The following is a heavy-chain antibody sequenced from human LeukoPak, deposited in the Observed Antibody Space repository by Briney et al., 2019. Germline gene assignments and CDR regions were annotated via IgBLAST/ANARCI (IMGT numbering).Heavy chain of an antibody. CDR1: GFTFRSYW. V-gene: IGHV3-74*01. Sequence: GGSLRLSCAASGFTFRSYWMHWVRQAPGKGLVWVSRINSDGSSTSYADSVKGRFTISRDNAKNTLYLEMNSLRTENTAAYYCARVGVFEAAAGQFDYWGQGTLVAVSS. CDR2: INSDGSST. J-gene: IGHJ4*02. CDR3: ARVGVFEAAAGQFDY. D-gene: IGHD6-13*01.